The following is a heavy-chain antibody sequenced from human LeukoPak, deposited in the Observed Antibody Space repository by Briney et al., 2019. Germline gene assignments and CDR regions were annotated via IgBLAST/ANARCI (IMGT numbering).Heavy chain of an antibody. Sequence: GGSLRLSCAASGFIFRNYAMRWVRQARGKGLEWVSAITGSGDTTYYADSVKGRFTISRDNSKNTLYVEMNTLRVEDTAIYYCAKWGDYDILTGYYVPDYWGQGTLVTVSS. D-gene: IGHD3-9*01. CDR1: GFIFRNYA. CDR3: AKWGDYDILTGYYVPDY. J-gene: IGHJ4*02. CDR2: ITGSGDTT. V-gene: IGHV3-23*01.